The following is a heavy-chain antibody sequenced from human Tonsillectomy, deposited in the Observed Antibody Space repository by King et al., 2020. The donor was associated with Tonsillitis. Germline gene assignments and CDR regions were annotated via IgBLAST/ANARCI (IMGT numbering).Heavy chain of an antibody. Sequence: VQLVESGGGLVKPGGSLRLSCAASGFTFSDYYMSWIRQAPGKGLEWVSSISMSGRSILYAGSVKGRLTISRDNAKNSLYLQMNSLRAEDTAVYYCANSPRRLGVFDSWGQGILVTVSA. CDR2: ISMSGRSI. CDR1: GFTFSDYY. D-gene: IGHD2-15*01. J-gene: IGHJ4*02. CDR3: ANSPRRLGVFDS. V-gene: IGHV3-11*01.